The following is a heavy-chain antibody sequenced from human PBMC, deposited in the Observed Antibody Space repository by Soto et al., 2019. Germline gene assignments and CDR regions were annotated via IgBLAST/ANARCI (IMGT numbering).Heavy chain of an antibody. CDR1: GGTFSSYA. V-gene: IGHV1-69*12. J-gene: IGHJ5*02. D-gene: IGHD6-6*01. CDR3: AGSARPGERIWFDP. CDR2: IIPIFGTA. Sequence: QVQLVQSGAEVKKPGSSVKVSCKASGGTFSSYAISWVRQAPGQGLEWMGGIIPIFGTANYAQKFQGRVTITAEESTSTACMELRSLRSEEAAVYYCAGSARPGERIWFDPWGQGTLVTVAS.